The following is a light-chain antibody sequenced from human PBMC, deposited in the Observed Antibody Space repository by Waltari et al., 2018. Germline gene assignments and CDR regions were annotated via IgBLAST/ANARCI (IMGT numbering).Light chain of an antibody. Sequence: DIQMTQSPSTLSASVGDRVTITCRASQTITNWLAWYQQKPGEAPKLLIYKASTLDMGVPSRFSGSGSGTEFTLTISSLQPDDFATYYCQQYDNYPYTFGQGTKLEIK. CDR1: QTITNW. CDR3: QQYDNYPYT. V-gene: IGKV1-5*03. CDR2: KAS. J-gene: IGKJ2*01.